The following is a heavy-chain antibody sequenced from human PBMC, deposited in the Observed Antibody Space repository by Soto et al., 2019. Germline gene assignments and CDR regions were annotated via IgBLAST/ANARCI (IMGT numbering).Heavy chain of an antibody. CDR3: AREFRHYYYMDV. CDR1: GFTFSSYG. CDR2: IWYDGSNK. V-gene: IGHV3-33*01. J-gene: IGHJ6*03. Sequence: GSLRLSCAASGFTFSSYGMHWVRQAPGKGLEWVAVIWYDGSNKYYADSVKGRFTISRDNSKNTLYLQMNSLRAEDTAVYYCAREFRHYYYMDVWGKGTTVTVSS.